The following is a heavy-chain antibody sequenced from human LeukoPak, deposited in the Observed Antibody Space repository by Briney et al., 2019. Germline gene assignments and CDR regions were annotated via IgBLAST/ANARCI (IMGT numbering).Heavy chain of an antibody. J-gene: IGHJ5*02. V-gene: IGHV4-39*07. Sequence: SETLSLTCTVSGGSISSSSYYWGWIRQPPGKGLEWIGSIYYSGSTYYNPSLKSRVTISVDTSKNQFSLKLSSVTAADTAVYYCARDSNPVRGVISLKYNWFGPWGQGTLVTVSS. CDR3: ARDSNPVRGVISLKYNWFGP. CDR1: GGSISSSSYY. CDR2: IYYSGST. D-gene: IGHD3-10*01.